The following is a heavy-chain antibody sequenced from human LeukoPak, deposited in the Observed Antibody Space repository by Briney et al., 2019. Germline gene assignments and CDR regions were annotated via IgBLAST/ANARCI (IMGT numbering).Heavy chain of an antibody. Sequence: GGSLRLSCAASGFTFSSYEMNWVRQAPGKGLEWVSYISSSGSTIYYADSVKGRFTISRDNAKNSLYLQMNSLRAEDTAVYYCASGAVAGTFDIWGQGTMVTVSP. J-gene: IGHJ3*02. D-gene: IGHD6-19*01. CDR3: ASGAVAGTFDI. V-gene: IGHV3-48*03. CDR2: ISSSGSTI. CDR1: GFTFSSYE.